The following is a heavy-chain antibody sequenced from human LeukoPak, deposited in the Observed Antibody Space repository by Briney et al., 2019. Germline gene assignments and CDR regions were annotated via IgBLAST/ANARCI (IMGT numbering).Heavy chain of an antibody. CDR1: GYTFTSYD. V-gene: IGHV1-18*01. J-gene: IGHJ4*02. CDR2: ISAYNGNT. CDR3: ARDSGVNFWSGYYGFDY. Sequence: ASVKVSCKASGYTFTSYDINWVRQATGQGLEWMGWISAYNGNTNYAQKLQGRVTMTTDTSTSTAYMELRSLRSDDTAVYYCARDSGVNFWSGYYGFDYWGQGTLVTVSS. D-gene: IGHD3-3*01.